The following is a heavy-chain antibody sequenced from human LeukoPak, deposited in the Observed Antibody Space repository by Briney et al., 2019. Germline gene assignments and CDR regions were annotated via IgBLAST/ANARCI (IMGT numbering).Heavy chain of an antibody. Sequence: ASLKVSCKASVYTFTGYYMHWVRQAPGQGLEWMGWINPNSGGTNYAQKFQGRVTMTRDTSISTAYMELSRLRSDDTAVYYCARVDGWNYSDWFDPWGKGTLVTVSS. CDR1: VYTFTGYY. CDR3: ARVDGWNYSDWFDP. CDR2: INPNSGGT. V-gene: IGHV1-2*02. J-gene: IGHJ5*02. D-gene: IGHD1-7*01.